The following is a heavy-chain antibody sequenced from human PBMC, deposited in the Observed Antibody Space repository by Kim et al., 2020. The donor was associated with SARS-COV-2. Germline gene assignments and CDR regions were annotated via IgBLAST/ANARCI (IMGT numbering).Heavy chain of an antibody. J-gene: IGHJ5*02. CDR2: IKSKTDGGTT. V-gene: IGHV3-15*01. CDR1: GFTFSNAW. CDR3: TTDSVFTGLRTYHRDYIAVAGTLIRFDP. D-gene: IGHD6-19*01. Sequence: GGSLRLSCAASGFTFSNAWMSWVRQAPGKGLEWVGRIKSKTDGGTTDYAAPVKGRFTISRDDSKNTLYLQMNSLKTEDTAVYYCTTDSVFTGLRTYHRDYIAVAGTLIRFDPWGQGTLVTVSS.